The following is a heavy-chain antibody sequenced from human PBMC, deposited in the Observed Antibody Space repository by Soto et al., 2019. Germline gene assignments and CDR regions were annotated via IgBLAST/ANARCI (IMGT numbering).Heavy chain of an antibody. D-gene: IGHD6-6*01. Sequence: QVQLLESGGGVVQPGRSLRLSCAASGFSFNTYGMQWVRQAPGKGLEWVAVISYNGDKTFYADSVKGRFTISRDNSQSTLYLQMNTLGPEDTAVYYCAKDRIRGTSYFDYWGQGTLVTVSS. CDR3: AKDRIRGTSYFDY. CDR2: ISYNGDKT. V-gene: IGHV3-30*18. CDR1: GFSFNTYG. J-gene: IGHJ4*02.